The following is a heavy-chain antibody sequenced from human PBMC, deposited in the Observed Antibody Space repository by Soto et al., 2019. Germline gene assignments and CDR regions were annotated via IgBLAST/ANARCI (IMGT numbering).Heavy chain of an antibody. CDR1: GFTFSDYY. Sequence: QVQLVESGGGLVKPGGSLRLSCAASGFTFSDYYMSWIRQAPGKGLERVSYISSSGSTIYYADSVKGRFTISRDNAKNSLYLQMNSLRAEDTAVYYCARDPIVVVPAARYWFDPWGQGTLVTVSS. V-gene: IGHV3-11*01. CDR3: ARDPIVVVPAARYWFDP. CDR2: ISSSGSTI. J-gene: IGHJ5*02. D-gene: IGHD2-2*01.